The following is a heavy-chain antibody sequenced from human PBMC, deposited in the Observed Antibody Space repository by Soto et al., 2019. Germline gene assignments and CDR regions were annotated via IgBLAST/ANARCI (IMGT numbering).Heavy chain of an antibody. J-gene: IGHJ6*02. CDR3: ARGGYCGSTSCPNPYYYGMDV. D-gene: IGHD2-2*01. V-gene: IGHV5-51*01. CDR2: IYPGDSDT. CDR1: GYSFTSYW. Sequence: GESLKISCKGSGYSFTSYWIGWVRQMPGKGLEWMGIIYPGDSDTRYSPSFQGQVTISADKSISTAYLQWSSLKASDTAMYYCARGGYCGSTSCPNPYYYGMDVWGQGTTVTVSS.